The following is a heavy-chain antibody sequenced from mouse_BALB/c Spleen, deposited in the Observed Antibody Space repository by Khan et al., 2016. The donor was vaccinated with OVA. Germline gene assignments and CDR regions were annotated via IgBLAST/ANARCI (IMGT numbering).Heavy chain of an antibody. J-gene: IGHJ3*01. CDR1: GYTFTSYW. Sequence: QMQLEESGAELAKPGASVKMSCKASGYTFTSYWMHWVKQRPGPGLEWIGYINPSTGYTEYNQRFKDKATLTADKSSSTAYMQLISLTSEDSAVYYCVNHGSSSAWFTYWGQGTLVTVSA. CDR3: VNHGSSSAWFTY. V-gene: IGHV1-7*01. D-gene: IGHD1-1*01. CDR2: INPSTGYT.